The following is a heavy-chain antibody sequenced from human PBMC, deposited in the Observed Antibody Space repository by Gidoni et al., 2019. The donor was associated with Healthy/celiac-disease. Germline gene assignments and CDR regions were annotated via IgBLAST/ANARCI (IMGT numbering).Heavy chain of an antibody. CDR3: ARSGIHYDILTGGYFDY. J-gene: IGHJ4*02. D-gene: IGHD3-9*01. Sequence: QVQLVQSGAEVKKPGASVKVSCKASGYTFTGYYMHWVRQAPGQGLEWMGWINPNSGGTNYAQKFQGRVTMTRDTSISTAYMELSRLRSDDTAVYYCARSGIHYDILTGGYFDYWGQGTLVTVSS. V-gene: IGHV1-2*02. CDR2: INPNSGGT. CDR1: GYTFTGYY.